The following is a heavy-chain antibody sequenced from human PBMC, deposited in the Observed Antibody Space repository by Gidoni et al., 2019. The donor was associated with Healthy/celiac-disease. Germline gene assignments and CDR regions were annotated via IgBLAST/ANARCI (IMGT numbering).Heavy chain of an antibody. CDR3: ARDGTVGDFDY. J-gene: IGHJ4*02. V-gene: IGHV3-21*01. CDR2: ISSSSSYI. D-gene: IGHD1-1*01. Sequence: EVQLVESGGGLVKPGGFLSLPCAAFCFTFSSYSMNWVRQAPGKGLEWVSSISSSSSYIYYADSVKSRLTISRDNAKNSLYLQMNSLRAEDTAVYYCARDGTVGDFDYWGQGTLVTVSS. CDR1: CFTFSSYS.